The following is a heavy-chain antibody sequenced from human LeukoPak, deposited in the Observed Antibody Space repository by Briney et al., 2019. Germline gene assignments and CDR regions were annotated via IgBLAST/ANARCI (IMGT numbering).Heavy chain of an antibody. D-gene: IGHD3-10*01. J-gene: IGHJ3*02. CDR1: GYTFTSYY. Sequence: GASVKVSCKASGYTFTSYYMHWVRQAPGQGLEWMGIINPSGGSTSYAQKFQGRVTMTRDTSTSTVYMELSSLRAEDTAVYYCVKDWGVLPDYTADGLDIWGPGTMVTVSS. CDR3: VKDWGVLPDYTADGLDI. CDR2: INPSGGST. V-gene: IGHV1-46*01.